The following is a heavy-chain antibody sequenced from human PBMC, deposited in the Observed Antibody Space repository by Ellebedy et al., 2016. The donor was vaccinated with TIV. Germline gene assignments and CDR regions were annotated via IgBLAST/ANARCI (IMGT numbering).Heavy chain of an antibody. CDR2: IYSGGST. D-gene: IGHD5-24*01. V-gene: IGHV3-53*05. CDR3: AREEMATIPFDY. CDR1: GFTVSSNY. Sequence: GESLKISCAASGFTVSSNYMSWVRQAPGKGLEWVSVIYSGGSTYYADSVKGRFTISRDNSKNTLYLQMNSLRAEDTAVYYCAREEMATIPFDYWGQGTLVTVSS. J-gene: IGHJ4*02.